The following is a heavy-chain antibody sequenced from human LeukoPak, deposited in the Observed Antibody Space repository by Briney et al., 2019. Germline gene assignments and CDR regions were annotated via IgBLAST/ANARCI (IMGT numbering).Heavy chain of an antibody. D-gene: IGHD4-17*01. J-gene: IGHJ4*02. CDR2: ISYDGGNK. Sequence: GGSLRLSCAASGFTFSGYGMHWVRQAPGKGLEWVAVISYDGGNKYYADSVKGRFTISRDNSKNTLYLQMNSLRAEDTAVYYCARTTVSLPFDYWGQGTLVTVSS. CDR1: GFTFSGYG. CDR3: ARTTVSLPFDY. V-gene: IGHV3-30*03.